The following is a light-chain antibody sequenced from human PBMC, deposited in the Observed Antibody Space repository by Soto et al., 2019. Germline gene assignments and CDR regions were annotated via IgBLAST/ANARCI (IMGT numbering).Light chain of an antibody. J-gene: IGKJ5*01. Sequence: ELVLTQSPGTLSLSPGERATLSCRASQSVGSNFLAWYQQKPGQAPRLLINVASSRATGIPDRFSGSGSGTDFTLTISRLEPEDFAVYYCQQYGTSPIAFGQVTRLEIK. V-gene: IGKV3-20*01. CDR1: QSVGSNF. CDR2: VAS. CDR3: QQYGTSPIA.